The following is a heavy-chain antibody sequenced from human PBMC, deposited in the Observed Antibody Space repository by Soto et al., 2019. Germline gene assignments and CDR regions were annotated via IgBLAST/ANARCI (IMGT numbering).Heavy chain of an antibody. J-gene: IGHJ5*02. CDR3: ARVVGALGRWFDP. Sequence: QVQLVQSGAEVKKPGASVKVSCKASGYNFNSYTISWVRQAPGQGLEWMGRISAYNGNTNYAQKLQGRGTMTTDTSTSTAYMELRSLRSDDTAVYHCARVVGALGRWFDPWGQGTLVTVSS. D-gene: IGHD1-26*01. CDR1: GYNFNSYT. CDR2: ISAYNGNT. V-gene: IGHV1-18*01.